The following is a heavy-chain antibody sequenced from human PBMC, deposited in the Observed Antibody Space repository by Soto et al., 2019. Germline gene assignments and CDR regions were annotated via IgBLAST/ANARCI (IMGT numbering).Heavy chain of an antibody. CDR1: GFSFSTYA. CDR2: ISYDGDHK. Sequence: GGSLRLSCAASGFSFSTYAMHWVRQTPGKGLEWVAVISYDGDHKYYTDSVKGRFTISRDNSKNTLYLLMNSLRAEDTAVYYCATVTIFGVADNWFDPWGQGTLVTVSS. V-gene: IGHV3-30-3*01. D-gene: IGHD3-3*01. J-gene: IGHJ5*02. CDR3: ATVTIFGVADNWFDP.